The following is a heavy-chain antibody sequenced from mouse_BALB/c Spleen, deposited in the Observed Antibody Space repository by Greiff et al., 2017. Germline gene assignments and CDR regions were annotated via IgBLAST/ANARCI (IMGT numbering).Heavy chain of an antibody. CDR3: ARGYYGSSYDFDY. V-gene: IGHV5-6-5*01. J-gene: IGHJ2*01. D-gene: IGHD1-1*01. Sequence: EVMLVESGGGLVKPGGSLKLSCAASGFTFSSYAMSWVRQTPEKRLEWVASISSGGSTYYPDSVKGRFTISRDNARNILYLQMSSLRSEDTAMYYCARGYYGSSYDFDYWGQGTTLTVSS. CDR2: ISSGGST. CDR1: GFTFSSYA.